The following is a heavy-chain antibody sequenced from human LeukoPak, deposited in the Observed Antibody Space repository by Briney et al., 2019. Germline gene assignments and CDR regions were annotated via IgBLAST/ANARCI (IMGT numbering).Heavy chain of an antibody. V-gene: IGHV2-5*02. Sequence: SGPTLVNPTQTLTLTCTFSGFSLSTRGEGVVWIRQPPGKALEWLALIYWDDDKRYSPSLKGRLSITGDTSKNQVVLTMTDMDPADTATYFCAHRKLGHYDIFPDWGQGTLVTVSS. CDR1: GFSLSTRGEG. CDR2: IYWDDDK. J-gene: IGHJ4*02. CDR3: AHRKLGHYDIFPD. D-gene: IGHD3-9*01.